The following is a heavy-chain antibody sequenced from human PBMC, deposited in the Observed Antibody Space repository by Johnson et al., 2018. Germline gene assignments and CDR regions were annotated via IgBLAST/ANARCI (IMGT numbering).Heavy chain of an antibody. CDR3: AGESWVQAVTPGAFDV. Sequence: QVQLVQSGAEVKRPGSSVEVSCKASKGAFDNYAISWVRQAPGQGLDWMGGIIPMFGSTLYAHKFQDRVTFTLDKSSDTAYRELSSLTYEDTAFYYFAGESWVQAVTPGAFDVWGLGTLVTVSS. V-gene: IGHV1-69*06. CDR1: KGAFDNYA. J-gene: IGHJ3*01. CDR2: IIPMFGST. D-gene: IGHD4-23*01.